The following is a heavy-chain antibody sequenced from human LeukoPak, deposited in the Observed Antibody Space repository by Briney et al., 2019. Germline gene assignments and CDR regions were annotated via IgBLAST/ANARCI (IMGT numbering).Heavy chain of an antibody. J-gene: IGHJ4*02. D-gene: IGHD6-6*01. Sequence: GRSLRLSCTASGFTFGDYAMSWVRQAPGKGLEWEGFIRSKAYGGTTEYAASVKGRFTISRDDSKSIAYLQMNSLKTEDTAVYYCTRDLGIAARPRPPDYWGQGTLVTVSS. V-gene: IGHV3-49*04. CDR2: IRSKAYGGTT. CDR3: TRDLGIAARPRPPDY. CDR1: GFTFGDYA.